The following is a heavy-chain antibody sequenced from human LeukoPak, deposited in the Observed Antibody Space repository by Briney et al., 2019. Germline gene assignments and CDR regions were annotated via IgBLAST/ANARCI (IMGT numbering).Heavy chain of an antibody. V-gene: IGHV4-31*03. J-gene: IGHJ6*03. CDR3: AVYGSGNFPYYYMDV. Sequence: PSETLSLTCTVSRGSISSGGYYWSWIRQHPGKGLEWIGYIYHSGSTYYSPSLRSRVTISLDRSKSQFSLKLSSVTAADTAVYYCAVYGSGNFPYYYMDVWGKGTTVTVSS. D-gene: IGHD3-10*01. CDR1: RGSISSGGYY. CDR2: IYHSGST.